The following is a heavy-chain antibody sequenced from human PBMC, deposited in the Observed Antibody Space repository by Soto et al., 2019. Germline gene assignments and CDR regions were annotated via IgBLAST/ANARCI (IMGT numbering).Heavy chain of an antibody. Sequence: QVHLQESGPGQVRPSQTLSLSCSVSGGSISRGAYFWTWIRQFPGKGLEWIAYISYTGATYYNPYLKSRVTILADTSKNQFSLKLNSVTSADTAVYYCARGGPVSVSPAWQLLGYFDYWGQGTLVTVSS. J-gene: IGHJ4*02. CDR1: GGSISRGAYF. CDR3: ARGGPVSVSPAWQLLGYFDY. D-gene: IGHD2-15*01. CDR2: ISYTGAT. V-gene: IGHV4-31*03.